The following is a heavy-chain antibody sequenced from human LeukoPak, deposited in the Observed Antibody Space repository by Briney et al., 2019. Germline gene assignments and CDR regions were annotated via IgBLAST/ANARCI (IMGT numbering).Heavy chain of an antibody. CDR1: GFTFSNAW. V-gene: IGHV3-15*01. Sequence: AGGSLRLSCAASGFTFSNAWMSWVRQAPGKGLEWVGRMRSKTDGGTTDYAAPVKGRFTISRDDSKNTLYLQMNSLKTEDTAVYYCTATMVRGVNSFYYFDYWGQGTLVTVSS. D-gene: IGHD3-10*01. CDR2: MRSKTDGGTT. CDR3: TATMVRGVNSFYYFDY. J-gene: IGHJ4*02.